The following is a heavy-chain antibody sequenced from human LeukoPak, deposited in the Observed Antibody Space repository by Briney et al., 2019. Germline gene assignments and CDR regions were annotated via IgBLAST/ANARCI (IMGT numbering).Heavy chain of an antibody. D-gene: IGHD3-10*01. CDR3: ARDYPIRGAFDY. CDR2: ISSSSSYI. CDR1: GFTFSSYS. V-gene: IGHV3-21*01. J-gene: IGHJ4*02. Sequence: GGSLRLSCAASGFTFSSYSMNWVRQAPGQGLEWVSSISSSSSYIYYADSVKGRFTISRDNAKNSLYLQMNSLRAEDTAVYYCARDYPIRGAFDYWGQGTLVTVSS.